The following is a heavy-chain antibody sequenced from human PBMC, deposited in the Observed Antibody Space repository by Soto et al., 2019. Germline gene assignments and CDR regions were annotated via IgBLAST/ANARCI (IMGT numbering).Heavy chain of an antibody. CDR2: ISVSGGRT. D-gene: IGHD3-9*01. J-gene: IGHJ2*01. CDR3: AKDPPTIAYWYFDL. CDR1: GFTFSNYW. Sequence: PGGSLRLSCAASGFTFSNYWMHWIRQAPGKGLEWVSAISVSGGRTNYADSVRGRFIISRDNSKNTLYLQMNSLRAEDTAVYYCAKDPPTIAYWYFDLWGRGTLVTVSS. V-gene: IGHV3-23*01.